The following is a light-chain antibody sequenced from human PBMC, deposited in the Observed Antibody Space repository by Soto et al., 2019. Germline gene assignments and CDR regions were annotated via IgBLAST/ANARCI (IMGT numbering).Light chain of an antibody. CDR2: RNN. Sequence: QAVVTQPPSASGTPGQRFTISCSGSSSNIGSNYVYWYQQLPGTAPKLLIYRNNQRPSGVPDRFSGSKSGTSASPAISGLRSEDEADYYCAAWDDSLSGVFGGGTKLTVL. CDR3: AAWDDSLSGV. CDR1: SSNIGSNY. J-gene: IGLJ3*02. V-gene: IGLV1-47*01.